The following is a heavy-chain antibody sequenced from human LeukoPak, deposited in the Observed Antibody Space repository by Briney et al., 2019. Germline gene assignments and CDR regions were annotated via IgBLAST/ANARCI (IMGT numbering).Heavy chain of an antibody. J-gene: IGHJ4*02. CDR2: IYYSGST. D-gene: IGHD4-23*01. CDR1: GGSISSYY. Sequence: PSETLSLTCTVSGGSISSYYLSWIRQPPGKGLEWIGYIYYSGSTNYNPSLKSRVTISVDTSKNQFSLKLSSVTAADTAVYYCARGSGGNSIDYWGQGTLVTVSS. CDR3: ARGSGGNSIDY. V-gene: IGHV4-59*01.